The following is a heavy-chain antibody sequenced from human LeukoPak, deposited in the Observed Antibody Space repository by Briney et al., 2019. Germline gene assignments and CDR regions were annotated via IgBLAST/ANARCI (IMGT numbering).Heavy chain of an antibody. Sequence: ASVKVSCKASGYTFTSYGIGWVRQAPGQGLEWMGWISAYNGNTNYAQKLQGRVTMTTDTSTSTAYMELRSLRSDDTAVYYCAKGPYYYDSSGYPHPGAFDIWGQGTMVTVSS. D-gene: IGHD3-22*01. J-gene: IGHJ3*02. CDR1: GYTFTSYG. CDR2: ISAYNGNT. V-gene: IGHV1-18*01. CDR3: AKGPYYYDSSGYPHPGAFDI.